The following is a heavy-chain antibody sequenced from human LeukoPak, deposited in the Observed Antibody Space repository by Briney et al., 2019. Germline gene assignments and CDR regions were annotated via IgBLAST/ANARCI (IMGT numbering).Heavy chain of an antibody. CDR1: GASISGYY. D-gene: IGHD1-1*01. Sequence: SETLSLTCTVSGASISGYYWSWVRQPPGKGLEFIGYIYNSVNDYNPSLKSRVIISSDPSKNQFSLRLTSMTAADTAVYYCARVGDWNDLVYWGQGTLVTVSS. CDR3: ARVGDWNDLVY. V-gene: IGHV4-59*01. CDR2: IYNSVN. J-gene: IGHJ4*02.